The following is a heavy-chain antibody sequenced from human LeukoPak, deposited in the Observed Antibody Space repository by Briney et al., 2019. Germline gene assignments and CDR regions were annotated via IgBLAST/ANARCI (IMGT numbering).Heavy chain of an antibody. CDR1: GYTITDYY. Sequence: GASVKVSCKASGYTITDYYIHWVRQAPGQGLEWMGWINPNSGGTNYAQKFQGRVTMTRDTSISTAYMELSRLSADDTAVCFCARVGGYYYGSGSYYIPFSTYYYYYYMDVWGKGTTVTISS. CDR3: ARVGGYYYGSGSYYIPFSTYYYYYYMDV. V-gene: IGHV1-2*02. CDR2: INPNSGGT. J-gene: IGHJ6*03. D-gene: IGHD3-10*01.